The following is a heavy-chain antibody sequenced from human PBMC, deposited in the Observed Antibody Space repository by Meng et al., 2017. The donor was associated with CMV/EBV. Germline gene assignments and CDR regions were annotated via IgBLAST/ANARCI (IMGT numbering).Heavy chain of an antibody. V-gene: IGHV4-39*07. J-gene: IGHJ6*02. CDR1: GGSVSSGSYY. CDR3: ARVPPSYCSSTSCSHYYYYYGMDV. Sequence: SETLSLTCTVSGGSVSSGSYYWGWIRQPPGKGLEWIGSIYYSGSTYYNPSLKSRVTISVDTSKNQFSLKLSSVTAADTAVYYCARVPPSYCSSTSCSHYYYYYGMDVWGQGTTVTVSS. CDR2: IYYSGST. D-gene: IGHD2-2*01.